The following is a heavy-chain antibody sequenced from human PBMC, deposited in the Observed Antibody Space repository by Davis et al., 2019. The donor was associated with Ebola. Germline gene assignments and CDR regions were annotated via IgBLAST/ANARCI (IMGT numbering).Heavy chain of an antibody. V-gene: IGHV3-74*01. CDR3: ATRRLSFEAIDY. J-gene: IGHJ4*02. Sequence: PGGSLRLSCAASGFTFSTYWMHWVRQAPGKGLVWVSRINSDGSSTTYADSVKGRFTISRDNAKNTLFLQMNSLRAEDTAVYYCATRRLSFEAIDYWGQGTLVTVSS. D-gene: IGHD1-26*01. CDR2: INSDGSST. CDR1: GFTFSTYW.